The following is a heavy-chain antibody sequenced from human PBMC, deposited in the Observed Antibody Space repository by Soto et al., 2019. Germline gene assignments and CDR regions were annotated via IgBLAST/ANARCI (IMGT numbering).Heavy chain of an antibody. CDR1: GYTFTSYY. D-gene: IGHD3-22*01. Sequence: ASVKVSCKASGYTFTSYYMHWVRQAPGQGLEWMGIINPSGGSASYAQKFQGRVTMTRDTSTSTVYMELSSLRSEDTAVYYCARASPAQYYYDSSGYYYFDYWGQGTLVTVSS. CDR3: ARASPAQYYYDSSGYYYFDY. V-gene: IGHV1-46*01. CDR2: INPSGGSA. J-gene: IGHJ4*02.